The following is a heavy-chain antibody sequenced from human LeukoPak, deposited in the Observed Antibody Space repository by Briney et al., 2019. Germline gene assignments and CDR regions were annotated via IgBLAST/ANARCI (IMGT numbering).Heavy chain of an antibody. Sequence: SETLSLTCAVYGGSFSSYYWSWIRQPPGKGLEWIGEINHSGSTNYNPSLKSRVTISVDTSKNQFSLKLSSVTAADTAVYYCARGKRVAVADKYFQHWGQGTLVTVSS. V-gene: IGHV4-34*01. J-gene: IGHJ1*01. CDR1: GGSFSSYY. D-gene: IGHD6-19*01. CDR3: ARGKRVAVADKYFQH. CDR2: INHSGST.